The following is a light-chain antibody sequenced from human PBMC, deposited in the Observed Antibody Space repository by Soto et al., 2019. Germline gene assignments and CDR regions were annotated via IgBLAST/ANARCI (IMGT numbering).Light chain of an antibody. CDR3: QQYHNWPPIT. V-gene: IGKV3-15*01. Sequence: EIVLTQSPATLSLSPGEIATLSFSASQSVSSHLAWYQHKPGQAPRLLIYGASTRASGIPARFSGSGSETDFTLTISSLQSEDSAVYYCQQYHNWPPITFGQGTRLEI. CDR2: GAS. CDR1: QSVSSH. J-gene: IGKJ5*01.